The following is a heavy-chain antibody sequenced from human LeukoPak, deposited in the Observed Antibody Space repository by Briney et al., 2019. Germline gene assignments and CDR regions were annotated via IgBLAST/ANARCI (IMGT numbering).Heavy chain of an antibody. CDR1: GGSINSYY. J-gene: IGHJ6*02. V-gene: IGHV4-59*01. D-gene: IGHD5-18*01. Sequence: SETLSLTCTVSGGSINSYYCSWIRQPPGKGLEWIGYIYYSGSTNYNPSLKSRVTISVDTSKNQFSLKLSSVTAADTAVYYCARGLGYSYGLYGVDVWGQGTTVTVSS. CDR2: IYYSGST. CDR3: ARGLGYSYGLYGVDV.